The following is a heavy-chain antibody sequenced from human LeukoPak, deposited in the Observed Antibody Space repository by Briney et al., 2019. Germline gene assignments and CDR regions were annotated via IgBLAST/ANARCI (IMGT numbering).Heavy chain of an antibody. V-gene: IGHV4-59*01. D-gene: IGHD5-18*01. Sequence: PSETLSLTCTVSGGPISSYYWSWIRQPPGKGLEWIGYIYYSGSTNYNPSLKSRVTISVDTSKNQFSLKLSSVTAADTAVYYCARGSSYRYYFDYWGQGTLVTVPS. CDR2: IYYSGST. CDR3: ARGSSYRYYFDY. CDR1: GGPISSYY. J-gene: IGHJ4*02.